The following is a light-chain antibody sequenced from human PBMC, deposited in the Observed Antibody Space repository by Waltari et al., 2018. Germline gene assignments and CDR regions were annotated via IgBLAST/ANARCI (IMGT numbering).Light chain of an antibody. V-gene: IGKV3-15*01. CDR3: QQHNNWPLT. CDR1: RTVTNK. J-gene: IGKJ3*01. Sequence: EIVMTQSPATLSVSPGERATLSCRASRTVTNKLAWYQQKPAQAPRLLIYGASTRAAGIPARFSGSQSGSEFTLTISNVQSEDFAVYYCQQHNNWPLTFGPGTKVDVK. CDR2: GAS.